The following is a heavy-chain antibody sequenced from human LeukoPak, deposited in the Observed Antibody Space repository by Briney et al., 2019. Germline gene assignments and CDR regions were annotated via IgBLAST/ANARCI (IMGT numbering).Heavy chain of an antibody. CDR1: GLTFSSRW. V-gene: IGHV3-23*01. Sequence: GGSLRLSCAASGLTFSSRWMHWVRQAPGKGLEWVSAISNNGGYTYYADSVQGRFTISRDNSKSTLCLQMNSLRAEDTAVYYCAKQLGYCSDGSCYFPYWGQGTLVTVSS. CDR3: AKQLGYCSDGSCYFPY. CDR2: ISNNGGYT. D-gene: IGHD2-15*01. J-gene: IGHJ4*02.